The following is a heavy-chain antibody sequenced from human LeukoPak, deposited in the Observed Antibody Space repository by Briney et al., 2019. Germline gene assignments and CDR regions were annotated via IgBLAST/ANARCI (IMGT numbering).Heavy chain of an antibody. CDR3: AKTRPLDSSSWSHGDY. D-gene: IGHD6-13*01. J-gene: IGHJ4*02. CDR2: IYSGDST. V-gene: IGHV3-53*01. Sequence: GGSLRLSCAASGFTVSSKYMSWVRQAPGKGLEWVSVIYSGDSTYYADSVKGRFTVSRDNSKNTLYLQMNSLRAEDTAVYYCAKTRPLDSSSWSHGDYWGQGTLVTVSS. CDR1: GFTVSSKY.